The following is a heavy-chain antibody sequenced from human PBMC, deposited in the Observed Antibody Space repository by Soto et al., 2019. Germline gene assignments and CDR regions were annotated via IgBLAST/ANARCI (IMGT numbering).Heavy chain of an antibody. D-gene: IGHD2-21*02. V-gene: IGHV4-59*01. Sequence: PSETLSLTCTVSGGSISSYYWSWSRQPPGKGLEWIGYMYNTGSTIYNPSLKSRVTISVDTSKNQFSLKLNSVTAADTAVYYCARDLWGYCGTDCYPLDVWGKGTTVTVS. CDR3: ARDLWGYCGTDCYPLDV. CDR1: GGSISSYY. CDR2: MYNTGST. J-gene: IGHJ6*03.